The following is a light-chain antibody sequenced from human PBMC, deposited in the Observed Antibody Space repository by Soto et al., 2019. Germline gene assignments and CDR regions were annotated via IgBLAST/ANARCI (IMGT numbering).Light chain of an antibody. CDR2: SNN. Sequence: QSVLTQPTSASGTPGQRVTISCSGSSSNIGSNTVNWYQQLPGTAPKLLIYSNNQRPSGVPDRCSGSKSGTSASLAISGLQSEDEADYYCAAWDDSLNGLWVFGGGTKLTVL. CDR1: SSNIGSNT. CDR3: AAWDDSLNGLWV. J-gene: IGLJ3*02. V-gene: IGLV1-44*01.